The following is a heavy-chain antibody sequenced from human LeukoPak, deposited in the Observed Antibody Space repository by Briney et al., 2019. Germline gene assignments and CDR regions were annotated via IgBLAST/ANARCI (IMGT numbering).Heavy chain of an antibody. D-gene: IGHD6-6*01. J-gene: IGHJ4*02. Sequence: PGTSLRLSCAASGFTFSSYAMHWVRQAPGKGLEWVAVISYDGSNKYYADSVKGRFTISRDNSKNALYLQMNSLRAEDTAVYYCARGASSIAARLGYWGQGTLVTVSS. CDR3: ARGASSIAARLGY. CDR1: GFTFSSYA. V-gene: IGHV3-30-3*01. CDR2: ISYDGSNK.